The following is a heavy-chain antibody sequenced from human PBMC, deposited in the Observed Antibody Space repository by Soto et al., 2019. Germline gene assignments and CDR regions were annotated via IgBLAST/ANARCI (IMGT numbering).Heavy chain of an antibody. D-gene: IGHD1-1*01. CDR1: GYTFTSYD. CDR2: MNPNSGNT. Sequence: QVQLVQSGAEVKKPGASVKVSCKASGYTFTSYDINWVRQATGQGLEWMGWMNPNSGNTGYAQKFQGRVTMTKNTSINTAYMELSSLRSEDTAVYYCARERTGTTSMDVWGQGTTVTVSS. V-gene: IGHV1-8*01. J-gene: IGHJ6*02. CDR3: ARERTGTTSMDV.